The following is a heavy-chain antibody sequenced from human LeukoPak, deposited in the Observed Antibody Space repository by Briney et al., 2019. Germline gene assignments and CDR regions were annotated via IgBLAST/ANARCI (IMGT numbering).Heavy chain of an antibody. CDR1: GFIVSSSY. Sequence: GGSLRLSCAASGFIVSSSYMSWVRQAPGKGLEWVSGIYSGGSTYYADSVKGRFTISRDNSKNTLYLQMNSLRAEDTAVYYCARDSEQQQLDYYYYGMDVWGQGTTVTVSS. CDR2: IYSGGST. V-gene: IGHV3-53*01. J-gene: IGHJ6*02. CDR3: ARDSEQQQLDYYYYGMDV. D-gene: IGHD6-13*01.